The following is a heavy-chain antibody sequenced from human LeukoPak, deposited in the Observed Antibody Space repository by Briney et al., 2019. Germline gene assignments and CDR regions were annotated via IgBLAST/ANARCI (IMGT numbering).Heavy chain of an antibody. D-gene: IGHD1-14*01. V-gene: IGHV4-39*07. CDR1: GGSISSSSYY. CDR2: IYYSGST. CDR3: ARSSGGALNWFDP. Sequence: PSETLSLTCTVSGGSISSSSYYWGWIRQPPGKGLEWIGSIYYSGSTYYNPSLKSRVTISVDTSKNQFSLKLSSVTAADTAVYYCARSSGGALNWFDPWGQGTLVTVSS. J-gene: IGHJ5*02.